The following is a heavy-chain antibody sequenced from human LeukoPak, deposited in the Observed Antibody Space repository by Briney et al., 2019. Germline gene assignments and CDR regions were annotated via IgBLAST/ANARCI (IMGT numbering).Heavy chain of an antibody. V-gene: IGHV3-74*01. D-gene: IGHD3-16*01. Sequence: GGSLRLFCTASGLTFSTYWVHWVRQAPGKGLVWVSQVKFDGSLASYADSVKGRFTISRDNAKNTLYLQMNTLGTEDTAVYYCVTGHYDSRMYFDLWGRGTLVTVSS. CDR1: GLTFSTYW. J-gene: IGHJ2*01. CDR2: VKFDGSLA. CDR3: VTGHYDSRMYFDL.